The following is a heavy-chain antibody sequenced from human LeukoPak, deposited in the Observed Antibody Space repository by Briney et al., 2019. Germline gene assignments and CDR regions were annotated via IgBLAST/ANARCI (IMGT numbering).Heavy chain of an antibody. CDR1: GFTFSSYG. CDR2: ISGSSSYI. V-gene: IGHV3-21*01. Sequence: PGGSLRLSCAASGFTFSSYGMSWVRQAPGKGLEWVSSISGSSSYIYYADSVKGRFTISRDNAKKPLYLQMSSLRAEDTAVYYCAFYYYYGMDVWGQGTTVTVSS. CDR3: AFYYYYGMDV. J-gene: IGHJ6*02.